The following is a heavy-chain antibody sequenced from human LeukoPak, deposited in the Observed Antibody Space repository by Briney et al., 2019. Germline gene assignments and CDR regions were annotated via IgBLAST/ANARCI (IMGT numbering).Heavy chain of an antibody. CDR1: GYTFTSYA. V-gene: IGHV1-3*01. CDR3: ATISRGIAVDHDAFDV. CDR2: INAGNGNT. D-gene: IGHD6-19*01. J-gene: IGHJ3*01. Sequence: ASVKVSCKASGYTFTSYAMHWVRQAPGQRLEWMGWINAGNGNTKYSQKFQGRVTITRDTSASTAYMELSSLRSEDTSVYYCATISRGIAVDHDAFDVWGQGTMVTVSS.